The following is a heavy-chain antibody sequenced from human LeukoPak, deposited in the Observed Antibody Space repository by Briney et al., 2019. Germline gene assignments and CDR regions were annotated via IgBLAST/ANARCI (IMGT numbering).Heavy chain of an antibody. Sequence: GGSLSLYCAASGFTFINYWMSWVRQAPGKGLEWAANIKQDGSEKYYVDTVKGRFTISRDNAKNSLYLQMNSLRAEDTAVYYCVGGILEWLFDYWGRGTLVTVSS. D-gene: IGHD3-3*01. J-gene: IGHJ4*02. V-gene: IGHV3-7*01. CDR1: GFTFINYW. CDR3: VGGILEWLFDY. CDR2: IKQDGSEK.